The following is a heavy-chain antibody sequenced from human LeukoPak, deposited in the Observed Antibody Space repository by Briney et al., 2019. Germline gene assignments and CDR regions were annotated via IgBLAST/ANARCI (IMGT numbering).Heavy chain of an antibody. CDR2: INHSGST. J-gene: IGHJ4*02. CDR3: ARAGRSMVRGVIHY. CDR1: GGSLSGYY. Sequence: PSETLSLTCAVYGGSLSGYYWSWIRQPPGKGLEWIGEINHSGSTNYNPSLKSRVTISVDTSKNQFSLKLSSVTAADTAVYYCARAGRSMVRGVIHYWGQGTLVTVSS. V-gene: IGHV4-34*01. D-gene: IGHD3-10*01.